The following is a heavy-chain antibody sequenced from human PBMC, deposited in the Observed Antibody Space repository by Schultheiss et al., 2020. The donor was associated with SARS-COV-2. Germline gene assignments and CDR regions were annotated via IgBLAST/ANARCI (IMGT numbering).Heavy chain of an antibody. J-gene: IGHJ4*02. CDR3: ARDPDLRFLEWPHLVV. CDR2: MNPNSGNT. D-gene: IGHD3-3*01. V-gene: IGHV1-8*01. Sequence: ASVKVSCMTSGYTFTNYGINWVRQATGQGLEWMGWMNPNSGNTGYAQKFQGRVTMTRNTSISTAYMELSSLRSEDTAVYYCARDPDLRFLEWPHLVVWGQGTLVTVSS. CDR1: GYTFTNYG.